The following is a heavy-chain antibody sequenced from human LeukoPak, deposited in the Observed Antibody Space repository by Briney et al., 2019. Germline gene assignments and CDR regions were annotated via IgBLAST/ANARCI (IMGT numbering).Heavy chain of an antibody. V-gene: IGHV3-21*01. D-gene: IGHD5-18*01. CDR2: ISSSSSYI. J-gene: IGHJ5*02. CDR1: GFTFSSYS. CDR3: ARDSLAGIQPWVGYNWFDP. Sequence: GGSLRLSCAASGFTFSSYSMNWVRQAPGKGLEWVSSISSSSSYIYYADSVKGRFTISRDNAKNSLYLQMNSLRAEDTAVYYCARDSLAGIQPWVGYNWFDPWGQGTTVTVSS.